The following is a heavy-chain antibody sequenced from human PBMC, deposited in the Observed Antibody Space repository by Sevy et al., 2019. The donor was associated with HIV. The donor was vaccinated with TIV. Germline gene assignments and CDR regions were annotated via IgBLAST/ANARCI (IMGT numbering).Heavy chain of an antibody. D-gene: IGHD5-12*01. CDR3: ARDRGGRGYSGYDSLGYRAFDI. CDR2: INWNGGST. Sequence: GGSLRLSCAASGFTFDDYGMSWVRQAPGKGLEWVSGINWNGGSTGYADSVKGRFTISRDNAKNSLYLQMNSLRAEDTALYYCARDRGGRGYSGYDSLGYRAFDIWGQGTMVTVSS. CDR1: GFTFDDYG. J-gene: IGHJ3*02. V-gene: IGHV3-20*04.